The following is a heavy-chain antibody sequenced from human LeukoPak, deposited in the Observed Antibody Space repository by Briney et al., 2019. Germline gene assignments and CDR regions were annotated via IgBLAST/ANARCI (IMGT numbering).Heavy chain of an antibody. V-gene: IGHV4-4*07. Sequence: PSETLSLTCTVSGDTISGSDWSWIRQPAGKGLQWIGRISTSGSTNYNPSLKSRVTMSVDRSTNEFSLTVRSVTDADTALYYCARGLPYDGDYVDYYFDSEVWGKVTTVTVSS. CDR3: ARGLPYDGDYVDYYFDSEV. CDR2: ISTSGST. D-gene: IGHD4-17*01. J-gene: IGHJ6*03. CDR1: GDTISGSD.